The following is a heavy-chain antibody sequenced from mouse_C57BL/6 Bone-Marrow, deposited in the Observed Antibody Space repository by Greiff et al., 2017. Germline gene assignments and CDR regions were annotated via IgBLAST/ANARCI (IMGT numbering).Heavy chain of an antibody. D-gene: IGHD4-1*01. CDR1: GYTFTSYG. V-gene: IGHV1-81*01. CDR3: ASSNWDGFYYFDY. Sequence: VQLQQSGAELARPGASVKLSCKASGYTFTSYGISWVKQRTGQGLEWIGEIYPRSGNTYYNEKFKGKATLTADKSSSTAYMELCSLTSEDSAVYFCASSNWDGFYYFDYWGQGTTLTVSS. J-gene: IGHJ2*01. CDR2: IYPRSGNT.